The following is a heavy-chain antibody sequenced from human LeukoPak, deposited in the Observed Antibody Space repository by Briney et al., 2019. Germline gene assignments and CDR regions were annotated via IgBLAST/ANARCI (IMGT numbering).Heavy chain of an antibody. V-gene: IGHV3-9*01. CDR1: GFTFDGYA. Sequence: GRSLRLSCAASGFTFDGYAMHWVRQAPGKGLEWVSGISWNSGSIGYADSVKGRFTISRDNAKNSLFLQMNGLRAEDTAVYYCARVVDGVTGADHWGQGTLVTVSS. D-gene: IGHD7-27*01. CDR3: ARVVDGVTGADH. J-gene: IGHJ4*02. CDR2: ISWNSGSI.